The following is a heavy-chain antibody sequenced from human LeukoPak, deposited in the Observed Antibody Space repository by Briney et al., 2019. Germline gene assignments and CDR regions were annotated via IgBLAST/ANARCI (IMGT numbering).Heavy chain of an antibody. J-gene: IGHJ3*02. V-gene: IGHV3-48*01. D-gene: IGHD6-19*01. CDR1: GFTFSSYS. Sequence: PGRSLRLSCAASGFTFSSYSMNWVRQAPGKGLEWVSYISSSSSTIYYADSVKGRFTISRDNAKNSLYLQMNSLRAEDTAVYYCAREQWLERIDIWGQGTMVTVSS. CDR3: AREQWLERIDI. CDR2: ISSSSSTI.